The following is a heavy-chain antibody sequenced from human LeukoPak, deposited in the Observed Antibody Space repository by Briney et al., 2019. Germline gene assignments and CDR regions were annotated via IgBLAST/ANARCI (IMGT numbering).Heavy chain of an antibody. Sequence: ASVKVSCKASGYTFTGYFMHWVRQAPGQGLEWMGGITPIFGTANYVQKFQGRVTITADKSTSTAFMELSRLRSEDTAIYYCARASSDDTAMATPFAYWGQGTLVTVSS. CDR2: ITPIFGTA. CDR3: ARASSDDTAMATPFAY. J-gene: IGHJ4*02. D-gene: IGHD5-18*01. V-gene: IGHV1-69*06. CDR1: GYTFTGYF.